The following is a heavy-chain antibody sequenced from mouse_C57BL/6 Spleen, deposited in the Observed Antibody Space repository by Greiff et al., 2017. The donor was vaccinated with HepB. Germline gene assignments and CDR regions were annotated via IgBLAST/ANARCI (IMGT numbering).Heavy chain of an antibody. CDR1: GFTFSDYY. D-gene: IGHD1-1*01. V-gene: IGHV5-16*01. CDR2: INYDGSST. CDR3: ARESYGRDYYAMDY. J-gene: IGHJ4*01. Sequence: EVHLVESEGGLVQPGSSMKLSCTASGFTFSDYYMAWVSQVPEKGLEWVANINYDGSSTYYQDSLKSRFIISRDNEKNILYLQMSSLKSEDTATYYCARESYGRDYYAMDYWGQGTSVTVSS.